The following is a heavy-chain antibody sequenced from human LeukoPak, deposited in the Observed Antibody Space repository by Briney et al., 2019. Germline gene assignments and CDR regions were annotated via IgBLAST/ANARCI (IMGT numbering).Heavy chain of an antibody. CDR2: ISGSGGST. Sequence: GGSLRLSCAASGFTFSSYGMSWVRQAPGKGLEWVSAISGSGGSTYYADSVKGRFTISRDNSKNTVYLQMNSLRAEDTAVYYCARECYGVAYYYYYYMDVWGKGTTVTVSS. CDR1: GFTFSSYG. J-gene: IGHJ6*03. CDR3: ARECYGVAYYYYYYMDV. V-gene: IGHV3-23*01. D-gene: IGHD2-2*01.